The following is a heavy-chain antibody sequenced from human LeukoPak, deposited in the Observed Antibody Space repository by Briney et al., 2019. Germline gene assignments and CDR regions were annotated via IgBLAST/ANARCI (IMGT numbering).Heavy chain of an antibody. CDR3: ARDELYYGQFDY. Sequence: ASVKVSCKASGYTFTGYYIHWVRQAPGQGLEYMGWINPNNGGTNYAQKFQGRVTMTRDTSLSAAYMELSRLTSDDTAVYYCARDELYYGQFDYWGQGTLVTVSS. CDR1: GYTFTGYY. V-gene: IGHV1-2*02. D-gene: IGHD3-10*01. CDR2: INPNNGGT. J-gene: IGHJ4*02.